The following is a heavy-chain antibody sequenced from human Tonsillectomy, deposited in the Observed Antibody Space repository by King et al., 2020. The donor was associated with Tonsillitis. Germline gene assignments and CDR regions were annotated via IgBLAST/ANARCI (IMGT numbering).Heavy chain of an antibody. J-gene: IGHJ3*02. D-gene: IGHD3-3*01. V-gene: IGHV5-51*03. Sequence: VQLVESGAEVKKPGESLKISCKSAGYNFTTQWIGWVRQMPGKGLEWMGIIEPVDSDARHSPSLQGQVTISAAKSISTAYLHWSSLKASDTAMYYCARTRAAIFGVVILPDAFDIWGQGTLVTVSS. CDR2: IEPVDSDA. CDR3: ARTRAAIFGVVILPDAFDI. CDR1: GYNFTTQW.